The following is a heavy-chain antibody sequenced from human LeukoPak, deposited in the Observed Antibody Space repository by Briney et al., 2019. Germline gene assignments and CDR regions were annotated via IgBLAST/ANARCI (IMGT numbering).Heavy chain of an antibody. D-gene: IGHD4-17*01. Sequence: GGSLRLSCAASGFTFSSFWMHWVRQASGKGLVWVSRINGDGSSTSYADFVEGRFSISRDNAQNTLYLQMHSLRAEDTALYYCAREPHSDYSDHTDSFDIWGQGTMVSVSS. J-gene: IGHJ3*02. V-gene: IGHV3-74*01. CDR2: INGDGSST. CDR1: GFTFSSFW. CDR3: AREPHSDYSDHTDSFDI.